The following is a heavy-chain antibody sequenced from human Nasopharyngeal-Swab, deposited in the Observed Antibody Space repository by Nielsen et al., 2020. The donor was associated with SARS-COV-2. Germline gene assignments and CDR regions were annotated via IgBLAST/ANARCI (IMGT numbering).Heavy chain of an antibody. CDR2: VKGKLDGGTI. D-gene: IGHD6-13*01. CDR3: TTVYLAAADR. V-gene: IGHV3-15*01. CDR1: GLPFTNAW. Sequence: GESLKISCAASGLPFTNAWLSWVRQAPGKGLEWVGRVKGKLDGGTIDYAAPVRGRFIISRDDSRKMLYLQMNSLKAEDTAVYYCTTVYLAAADRWGQGTLVTVSS. J-gene: IGHJ4*02.